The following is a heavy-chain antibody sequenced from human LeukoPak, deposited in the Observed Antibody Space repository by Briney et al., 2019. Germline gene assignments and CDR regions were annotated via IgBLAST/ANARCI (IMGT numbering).Heavy chain of an antibody. J-gene: IGHJ3*02. D-gene: IGHD2-21*02. CDR3: ARDPDLAYCGGDCYSGYDAFDI. Sequence: GGSLRLSCAASGFTFSSYSMNWVRQAPGKGLEWVSYISSSSSTIYYADSVKGRFTISRDNAKNSLYLQMNSLRAEDTAVYYCARDPDLAYCGGDCYSGYDAFDIWGQGTMVTVSS. CDR1: GFTFSSYS. V-gene: IGHV3-48*04. CDR2: ISSSSSTI.